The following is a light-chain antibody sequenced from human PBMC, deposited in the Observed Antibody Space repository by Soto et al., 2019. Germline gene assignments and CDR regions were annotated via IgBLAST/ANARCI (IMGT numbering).Light chain of an antibody. Sequence: QAVLPQPPSVSGAPGQRVTISCTGTASSIAARYDVQWYQQIPGKAPKLLIYGNNNRPSGVPDRFSASKSGISASLAITGLQAYDEADYYCQSYDNSLNEWVFGGGTQLTVL. CDR1: ASSIAARYD. J-gene: IGLJ3*02. CDR2: GNN. V-gene: IGLV1-40*01. CDR3: QSYDNSLNEWV.